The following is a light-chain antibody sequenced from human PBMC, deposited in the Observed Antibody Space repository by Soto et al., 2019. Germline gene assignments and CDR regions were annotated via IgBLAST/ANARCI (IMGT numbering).Light chain of an antibody. V-gene: IGKV3-11*01. J-gene: IGKJ4*01. CDR3: QQRRSWPLT. CDR2: DAS. CDR1: QSVSSF. Sequence: ETVLTQSPATLSLSPGERATLSCRASQSVSSFSLWYQQKPGQAPRLLIYDASNRATGIPARFSGSGSGTDFTLTISSLEPEDFAVYYCQQRRSWPLTFGGGTKVEI.